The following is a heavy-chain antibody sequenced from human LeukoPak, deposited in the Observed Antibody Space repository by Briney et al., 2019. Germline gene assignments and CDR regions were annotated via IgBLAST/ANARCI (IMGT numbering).Heavy chain of an antibody. CDR2: ISGSGGST. D-gene: IGHD3-9*01. Sequence: GGSLRLSCAASGFTFSSYAMSWVRQAPGKGLEWVSAISGSGGSTYYADSVKGRFTISRDNSKNTLYLQMNSLRAEDTAVYYCAKGDSYYDILTGFNYYYYYMDVWGKGTTVTISS. CDR3: AKGDSYYDILTGFNYYYYYMDV. J-gene: IGHJ6*03. CDR1: GFTFSSYA. V-gene: IGHV3-23*01.